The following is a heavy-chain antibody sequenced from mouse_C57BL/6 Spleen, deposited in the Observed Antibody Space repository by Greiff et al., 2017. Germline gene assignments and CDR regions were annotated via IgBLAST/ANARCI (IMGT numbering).Heavy chain of an antibody. D-gene: IGHD1-1*01. V-gene: IGHV14-4*01. J-gene: IGHJ3*01. CDR1: GFNIKDDY. CDR3: TTHYYGSSYGSWFAY. CDR2: IDPENGDT. Sequence: EVQLQQSGAELVRPGASVKLSCTASGFNIKDDYMHWVKQRPEQGLEWIGWIDPENGDTEYASQFPGKATITADTSSNTAYLQLSSLTSEDTAVYYCTTHYYGSSYGSWFAYWGQGTLVTVSA.